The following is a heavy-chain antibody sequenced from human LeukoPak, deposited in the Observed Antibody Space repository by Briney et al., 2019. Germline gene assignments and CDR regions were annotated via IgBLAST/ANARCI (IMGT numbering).Heavy chain of an antibody. V-gene: IGHV1-3*01. J-gene: IGHJ4*02. Sequence: ASVKVSCKASGYTFTSYATHWVRQAPGQRLEWMGWINAGNGNTKYSQKFQGRVTITRDTSASTAYMELSSLRSEDTAVYYCARDGVAAAWTFDYWGQGTLVTVSS. CDR2: INAGNGNT. CDR1: GYTFTSYA. D-gene: IGHD6-13*01. CDR3: ARDGVAAAWTFDY.